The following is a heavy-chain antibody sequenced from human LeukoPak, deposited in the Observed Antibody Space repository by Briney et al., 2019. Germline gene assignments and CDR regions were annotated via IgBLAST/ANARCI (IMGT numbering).Heavy chain of an antibody. CDR2: IYYSGST. CDR3: ARGPGGSPYYYYYMDV. Sequence: PSETLSLTCTVSGGSISSSSYYWGWIRQPPGKGLEWIGSIYYSGSTYYNPSLKSRVTISVDTSKNQFPLKLSSVTAADTAVYYCARGPGGSPYYYYYMDVWGKGTTVTVSS. V-gene: IGHV4-39*06. J-gene: IGHJ6*03. D-gene: IGHD3-16*01. CDR1: GGSISSSSYY.